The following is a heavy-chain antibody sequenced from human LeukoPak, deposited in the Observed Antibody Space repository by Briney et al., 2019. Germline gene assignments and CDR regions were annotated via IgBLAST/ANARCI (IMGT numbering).Heavy chain of an antibody. CDR1: GFTFSSYA. V-gene: IGHV3-23*01. CDR2: ISGSGGST. Sequence: PGGSLRLSCAASGFTFSSYAMSWVRQAPGKGLEGVSAISGSGGSTYYADSVKGRFTISRDNSKNTLYLQMNSLRAEDTAVYYCASKDYGDYGITDYWGQGTLVTVSS. J-gene: IGHJ4*02. CDR3: ASKDYGDYGITDY. D-gene: IGHD4-17*01.